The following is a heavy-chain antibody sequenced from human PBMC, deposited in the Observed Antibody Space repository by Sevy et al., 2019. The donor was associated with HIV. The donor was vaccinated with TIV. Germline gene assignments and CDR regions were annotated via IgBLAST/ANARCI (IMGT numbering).Heavy chain of an antibody. CDR2: ISSSSTTI. D-gene: IGHD1-26*01. V-gene: IGHV3-48*02. CDR3: ARGFMGADYYYGMDV. Sequence: EGSLRLSCAASRLTFSSTSVNWVRQAPGKELEWVSYISSSSTTIYYADSVKGRFTISRDNAKNSLYLQMNSLRDEDTAVYYCARGFMGADYYYGMDVWGQGTTVTVSS. CDR1: RLTFSSTS. J-gene: IGHJ6*02.